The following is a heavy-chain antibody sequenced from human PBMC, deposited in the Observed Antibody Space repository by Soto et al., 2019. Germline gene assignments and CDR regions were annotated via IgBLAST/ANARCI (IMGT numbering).Heavy chain of an antibody. Sequence: QVQLVESGGGVVQPGGSLRLSCTTSGFTFSTYGMHWVRQAPGKGLEWVAIIWFDGSNKYYADSVKGRFTISRDNSRNTLHLQMNALRAEDTALYYCARAECTGAYCYSWPFNDGMDVWGQGTTVTVSS. J-gene: IGHJ6*02. V-gene: IGHV3-33*08. CDR2: IWFDGSNK. CDR1: GFTFSTYG. CDR3: ARAECTGAYCYSWPFNDGMDV. D-gene: IGHD2-15*01.